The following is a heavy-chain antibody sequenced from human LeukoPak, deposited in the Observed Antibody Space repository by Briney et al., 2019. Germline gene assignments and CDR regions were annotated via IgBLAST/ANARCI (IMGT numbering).Heavy chain of an antibody. V-gene: IGHV4-34*01. J-gene: IGHJ4*02. CDR1: GGSFSGYY. CDR3: ATAGGYYDSAGDY. Sequence: SETLSLTCAVYGGSFSGYYWSWIRQPPGKGLEWIGEINHSGSTNYNPSLKSRVTISVGTSKNQFSLKLSSVTAADTAVYYCATAGGYYDSAGDYWGQGTLVTVSS. D-gene: IGHD3-22*01. CDR2: INHSGST.